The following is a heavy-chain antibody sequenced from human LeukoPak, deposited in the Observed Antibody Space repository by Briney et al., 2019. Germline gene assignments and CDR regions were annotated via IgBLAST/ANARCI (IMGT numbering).Heavy chain of an antibody. CDR2: ISGSGGSK. Sequence: GGSLRLSCAASGFTFSRYAMSWVRQAPGKGLEWVSGISGSGGSKYYADSVKGRFTISRDNSKNTLYLQMNSLRAEDTAVYYCAKGTIFGVVIITSYYFDYWGQGTLVTVSS. J-gene: IGHJ4*02. CDR1: GFTFSRYA. D-gene: IGHD3-3*01. CDR3: AKGTIFGVVIITSYYFDY. V-gene: IGHV3-23*01.